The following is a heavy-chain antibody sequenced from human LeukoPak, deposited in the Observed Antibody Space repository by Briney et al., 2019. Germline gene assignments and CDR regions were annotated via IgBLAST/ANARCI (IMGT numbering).Heavy chain of an antibody. Sequence: GASVKVSXKASGGTFSSYAISWVRQAPGQGLEWMGRIIPIFGTANYAQKFQGRVTITTDESTSTAYMELSSLRSEDTAVYYCARDPDSSSWYSNWFDPWGQGTLVTVSS. D-gene: IGHD6-13*01. CDR2: IIPIFGTA. CDR3: ARDPDSSSWYSNWFDP. CDR1: GGTFSSYA. J-gene: IGHJ5*02. V-gene: IGHV1-69*05.